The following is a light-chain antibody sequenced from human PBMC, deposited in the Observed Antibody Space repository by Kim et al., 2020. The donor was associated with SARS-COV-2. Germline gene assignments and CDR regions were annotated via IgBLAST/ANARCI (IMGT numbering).Light chain of an antibody. CDR2: QDS. J-gene: IGLJ2*01. V-gene: IGLV3-1*01. CDR1: KLGDKY. Sequence: SYELTQPPSVSVFPGQTASITCSGDKLGDKYACWYQQKPGRSPVLVIYQDSKRPSGIPERFSGSNSGNTATLTISGTQAMDEADYYCQAWDSSFVVFGGGTQLTVL. CDR3: QAWDSSFVV.